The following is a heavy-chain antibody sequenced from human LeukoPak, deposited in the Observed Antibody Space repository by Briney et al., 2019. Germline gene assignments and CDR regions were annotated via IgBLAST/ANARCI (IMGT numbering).Heavy chain of an antibody. J-gene: IGHJ4*02. CDR2: IYHSGST. Sequence: PSGTLSLTCAVSGGSISSSNWWSWVRQPPGKGLEWIGEIYHSGSTNYNPSLKSRVTISVDKSKNQFSLKLSSVTAADTAVYYCARESDGDGYNRAYYFDYWGQGTLVTVSS. CDR1: GGSISSSNW. D-gene: IGHD5-24*01. V-gene: IGHV4-4*02. CDR3: ARESDGDGYNRAYYFDY.